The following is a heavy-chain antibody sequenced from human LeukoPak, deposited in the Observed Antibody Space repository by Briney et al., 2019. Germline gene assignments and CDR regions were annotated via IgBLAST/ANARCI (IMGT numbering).Heavy chain of an antibody. CDR3: AKDRFYSGSPRAFDM. CDR2: ISGSGVST. CDR1: GFTFSGHG. V-gene: IGHV3-23*01. D-gene: IGHD1-26*01. J-gene: IGHJ3*02. Sequence: GGSLRLSCAASGFTFSGHGMNWVCQAPGKGLEWVSGISGSGVSTYYADSVKGRFTFSRDNSKNTLYLQMNSLRAEDTALYYCAKDRFYSGSPRAFDMWGRGTMVTVSS.